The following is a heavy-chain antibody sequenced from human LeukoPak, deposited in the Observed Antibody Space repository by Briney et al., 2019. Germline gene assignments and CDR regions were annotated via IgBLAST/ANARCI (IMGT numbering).Heavy chain of an antibody. CDR2: IYHSGSS. J-gene: IGHJ5*02. D-gene: IGHD6-19*01. CDR3: AGSPSIAVAGTGFGN. CDR1: GGSISSSNW. Sequence: SETLSLTCAVSGGSISSSNWWSWVRQPPGKGLEWIGEIYHSGSSNYNPSLKSRVIISVDKSKNQFSLKLSSVTAADTAVYYCAGSPSIAVAGTGFGNWGQGTLVTVSS. V-gene: IGHV4-4*02.